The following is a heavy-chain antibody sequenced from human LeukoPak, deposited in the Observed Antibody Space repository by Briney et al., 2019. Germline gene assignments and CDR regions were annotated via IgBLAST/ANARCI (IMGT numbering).Heavy chain of an antibody. CDR1: GGSISSYY. D-gene: IGHD2-2*01. V-gene: IGHV4-59*01. J-gene: IGHJ5*02. Sequence: SDTLSLTCTVSGGSISSYYWSWIRQPPGKGLEWIGYIYYSGGTNYNPSLKSRVTISVDTSKNQFSLKLSSVTAADTAVYYCAREGVVVPAATWFDPWGQGTLVTVSS. CDR3: AREGVVVPAATWFDP. CDR2: IYYSGGT.